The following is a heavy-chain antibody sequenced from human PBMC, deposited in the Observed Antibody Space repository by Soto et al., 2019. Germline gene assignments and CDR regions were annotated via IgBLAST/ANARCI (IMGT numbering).Heavy chain of an antibody. J-gene: IGHJ6*02. Sequence: QVQLVQSGAEVRKPGSSVKVSCQTSGGTFNNFAFTWVRQAPGQGLEWLGGIMPVFDTTNYAASFQGRITITADDLRNTVYMETKTLRFDDTAVYYCATATISPVSATFHHYGMDVWGQGTTVTVSS. CDR1: GGTFNNFA. CDR3: ATATISPVSATFHHYGMDV. CDR2: IMPVFDTT. D-gene: IGHD6-25*01. V-gene: IGHV1-69*01.